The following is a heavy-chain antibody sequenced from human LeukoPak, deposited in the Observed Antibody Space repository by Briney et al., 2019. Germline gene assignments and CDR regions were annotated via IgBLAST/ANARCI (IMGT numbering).Heavy chain of an antibody. CDR3: ARDRYYIQDY. J-gene: IGHJ4*02. CDR2: IKNDGITT. D-gene: IGHD3-22*01. Sequence: GGSLRLSCAASGFSFSVYWMHWFRQAPGKGLVWVSYIKNDGITTAYADSVKGRFTISRDNAMNTLFLQMNSLRAEDTAMYYCARDRYYIQDYWGQGTLVTVSS. V-gene: IGHV3-74*01. CDR1: GFSFSVYW.